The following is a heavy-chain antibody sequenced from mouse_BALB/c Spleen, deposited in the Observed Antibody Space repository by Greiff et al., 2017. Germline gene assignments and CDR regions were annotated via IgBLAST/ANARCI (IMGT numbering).Heavy chain of an antibody. D-gene: IGHD2-10*02. Sequence: EVQVVASGGGLVQPGGSRKLSCAASGFTFSSFGMHWVRQAPEKGLEWVAYISSGSSTIYYADTVKGRFTISRDNPKNTLFLQMTSLRSEDTAMYYCARDKYGNDAFDYWGQGTTVTVSA. J-gene: IGHJ2*01. CDR2: ISSGSSTI. V-gene: IGHV5-17*02. CDR3: ARDKYGNDAFDY. CDR1: GFTFSSFG.